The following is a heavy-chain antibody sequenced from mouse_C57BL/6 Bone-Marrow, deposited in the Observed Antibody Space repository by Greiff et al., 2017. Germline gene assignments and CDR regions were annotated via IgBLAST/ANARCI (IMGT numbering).Heavy chain of an antibody. V-gene: IGHV1-15*01. CDR3: TRDYGSRGAWFAY. Sequence: QVQLQQSGAELVRPGASVTLSCKASGYTFTDYEMHWVKQTPVHGLEWIGAIDPDTGGTAYNQKFKGKATLTADKSSSTAYMDLRSLTSEDSAVYYCTRDYGSRGAWFAYWGQGTLVTVSA. J-gene: IGHJ3*01. CDR2: IDPDTGGT. D-gene: IGHD1-1*01. CDR1: GYTFTDYE.